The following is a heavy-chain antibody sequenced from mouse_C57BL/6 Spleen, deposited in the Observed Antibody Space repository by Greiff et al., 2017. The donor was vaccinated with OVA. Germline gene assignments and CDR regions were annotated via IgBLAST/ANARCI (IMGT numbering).Heavy chain of an antibody. CDR2: IRSKSSNYAT. J-gene: IGHJ3*01. CDR3: VREDDYGAWFAY. Sequence: EVQGVESGGGLVQPKGSLKLSCAASGFTFNTYAMHWVRQAPGKGLEWVARIRSKSSNYATYYADSVKDRFTISRDDSQSMLYLQMNNLKTEDTAMYYCVREDDYGAWFAYWGQGTLVTVSA. V-gene: IGHV10-3*01. CDR1: GFTFNTYA. D-gene: IGHD2-4*01.